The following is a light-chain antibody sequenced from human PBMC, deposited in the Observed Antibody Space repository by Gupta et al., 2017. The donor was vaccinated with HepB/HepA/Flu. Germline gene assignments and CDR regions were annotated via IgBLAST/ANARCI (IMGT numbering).Light chain of an antibody. CDR2: QAS. V-gene: IGLV3-1*01. CDR3: QAWDSYAAV. Sequence: SYELTQPPSVSVSPGQTASLTCSGDKLGDKYVCWYQQKPGQSPMLVIYQASKRPSGVPERFSGSNSGNTATLTIGGTQAMDEADYYCQAWDSYAAVFGGGTTLTVL. CDR1: KLGDKY. J-gene: IGLJ3*02.